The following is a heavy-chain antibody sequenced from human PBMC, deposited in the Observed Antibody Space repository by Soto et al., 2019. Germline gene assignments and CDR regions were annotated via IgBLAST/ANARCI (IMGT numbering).Heavy chain of an antibody. D-gene: IGHD6-19*01. J-gene: IGHJ4*02. Sequence: LRLCGAASRFTFSSYAMTWVRQAPGKGLEWVSAISGSGGNTYYADSVKGRFTISRDNSKNTLYLQMNSLRGEDTAVDDSAEGGGPDSSNNYCNFDYCGQGTMVTVSS. CDR3: AEGGGPDSSNNYCNFDY. V-gene: IGHV3-23*01. CDR1: RFTFSSYA. CDR2: ISGSGGNT.